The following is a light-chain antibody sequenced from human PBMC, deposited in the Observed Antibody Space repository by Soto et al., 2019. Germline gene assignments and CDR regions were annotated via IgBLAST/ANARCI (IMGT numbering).Light chain of an antibody. CDR2: RNN. CDR3: AAWDDSLSGVV. V-gene: IGLV1-47*01. Sequence: QAVVTQPPSASGTPGQRVTISYSGSSSNIGSNYVYWYQQLPGTAPKLLIYRNNQRPSGVPDRFSGSKSGTSASLAISGLRSEDEADYYCAAWDDSLSGVVFGGGTQLTVL. J-gene: IGLJ2*01. CDR1: SSNIGSNY.